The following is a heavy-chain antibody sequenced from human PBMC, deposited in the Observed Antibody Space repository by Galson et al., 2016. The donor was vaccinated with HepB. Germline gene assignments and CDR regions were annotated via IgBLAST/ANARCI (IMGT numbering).Heavy chain of an antibody. V-gene: IGHV1-18*01. CDR3: ARVFGAGTTFFY. Sequence: SVKVSCKASGYAFIHYGISWVRQAPGQGLEWIGWISPFAGDTDYAPKFQGRVTPTTDTSTSTAYMELRSLTYEDTAVYFCARVFGAGTTFFYWGQGTLLTVSS. CDR2: ISPFAGDT. D-gene: IGHD3-10*01. J-gene: IGHJ4*02. CDR1: GYAFIHYG.